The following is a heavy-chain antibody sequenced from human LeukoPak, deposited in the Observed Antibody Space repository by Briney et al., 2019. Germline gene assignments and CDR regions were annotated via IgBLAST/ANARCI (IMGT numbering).Heavy chain of an antibody. Sequence: GGSLRLSCEASGFTFSNYWMSWVRQAPGKGLEWVANIKQDGSEKYYVDSVKGRFTISRDNAKKSLYLQMNSLRAEDTAVYYCARETEMANLDYWGQGTLVTVSS. J-gene: IGHJ4*02. CDR3: ARETEMANLDY. CDR2: IKQDGSEK. V-gene: IGHV3-7*04. CDR1: GFTFSNYW. D-gene: IGHD5-24*01.